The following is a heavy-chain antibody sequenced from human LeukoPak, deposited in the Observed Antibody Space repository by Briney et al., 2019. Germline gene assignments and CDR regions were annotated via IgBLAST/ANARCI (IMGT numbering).Heavy chain of an antibody. D-gene: IGHD6-19*01. J-gene: IGHJ4*02. CDR2: IIPIFGTA. V-gene: IGHV1-69*06. CDR1: GGTFSSYA. CDR3: ARDLYSRGWYRIFDY. Sequence: GASVKVSCKASGGTFSSYAISWVRQAPGQGLEWMGGIIPIFGTANYAQKFQGRVTITADKSTSTAYMELSSLRSEDTAVYYCARDLYSRGWYRIFDYWGQGTLVTVSS.